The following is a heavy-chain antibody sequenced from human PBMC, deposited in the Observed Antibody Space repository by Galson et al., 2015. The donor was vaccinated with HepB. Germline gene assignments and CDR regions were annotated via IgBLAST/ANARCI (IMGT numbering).Heavy chain of an antibody. CDR1: GFAISNYW. V-gene: IGHV3-74*01. Sequence: SLRLSCAASGFAISNYWMHWARQVPGKGLVWVSRIKSDGTSITYADSVMGRFTISRDNARNMVFLRMNGLRAEDTAIYYCTRVRTGNYGRFDSWGQGTLVTVSS. D-gene: IGHD4-17*01. CDR2: IKSDGTSI. CDR3: TRVRTGNYGRFDS. J-gene: IGHJ4*02.